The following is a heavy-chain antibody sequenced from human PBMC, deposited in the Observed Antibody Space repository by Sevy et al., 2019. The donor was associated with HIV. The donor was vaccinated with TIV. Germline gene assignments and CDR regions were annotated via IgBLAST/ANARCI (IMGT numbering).Heavy chain of an antibody. CDR1: RFTFSSYW. D-gene: IGHD3-22*01. J-gene: IGHJ5*02. CDR2: IKEDGSDK. CDR3: ASYDSSGYFWFDP. Sequence: GGSLRLSCAASRFTFSSYWMSWVRQAPGKGLEWVANIKEDGSDKYYVDSVKDRFTISRDNAKNSVYLQMNSLRDEDTAVYYCASYDSSGYFWFDPWGQGTLVTVSS. V-gene: IGHV3-7*01.